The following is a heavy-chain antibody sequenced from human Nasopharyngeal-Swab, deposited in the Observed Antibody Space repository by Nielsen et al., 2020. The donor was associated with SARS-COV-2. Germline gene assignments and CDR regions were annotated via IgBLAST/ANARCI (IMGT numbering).Heavy chain of an antibody. V-gene: IGHV3-30-3*01. CDR1: GFTFSSYA. D-gene: IGHD3-3*01. J-gene: IGHJ6*03. Sequence: GSLRLSCAASGFTFSSYAMHWVRQAPGKGLEWVAVISYDGSNKYYADSVKGRFTISRDNSKNTLYLQMNSLRAEDTAVYYCARDSWYYDFWSGYFAAHQTYYYYYYMDVWGKGTTVTVSS. CDR3: ARDSWYYDFWSGYFAAHQTYYYYYYMDV. CDR2: ISYDGSNK.